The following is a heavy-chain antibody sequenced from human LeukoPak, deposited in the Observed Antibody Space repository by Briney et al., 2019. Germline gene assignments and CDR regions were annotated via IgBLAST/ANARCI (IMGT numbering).Heavy chain of an antibody. CDR1: GFTFSSYE. J-gene: IGHJ6*04. D-gene: IGHD3-10*02. CDR3: AELGVTMIGGV. Sequence: GGSLRLSCAASGFTFSSYEMNWVRQAPGKGLEWVSYISSSGSTIYYADSVKGRFTISRDNAKNSLYLQMNSLRAEDTAVYYCAELGVTMIGGVWGKGTTVTISS. V-gene: IGHV3-48*03. CDR2: ISSSGSTI.